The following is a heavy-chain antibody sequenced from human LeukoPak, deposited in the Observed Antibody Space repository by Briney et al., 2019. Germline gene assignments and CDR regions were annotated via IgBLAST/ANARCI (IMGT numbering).Heavy chain of an antibody. Sequence: GGSLRLSCAASGFTFSSYAMSWVRQAPGKGLEWVSAISGSGGSTYYADSVKGRFTISRDNSKNTLYLQMNSLRAEDTAVYYCAKDSAKLGYCSGGSCYSNYWGQGTLVTVSS. D-gene: IGHD2-15*01. CDR2: ISGSGGST. CDR1: GFTFSSYA. V-gene: IGHV3-23*01. J-gene: IGHJ4*02. CDR3: AKDSAKLGYCSGGSCYSNY.